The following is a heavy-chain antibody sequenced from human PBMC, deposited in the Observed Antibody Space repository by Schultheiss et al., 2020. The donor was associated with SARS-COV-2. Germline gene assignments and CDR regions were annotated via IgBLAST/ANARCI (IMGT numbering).Heavy chain of an antibody. V-gene: IGHV3-21*04. D-gene: IGHD1-14*01. CDR1: GFTFSSYS. CDR3: ARNHLWRNRPTPSFDY. J-gene: IGHJ4*02. CDR2: ISSSSSYI. Sequence: GGSLRLSCAASGFTFSSYSMNWVRQAPGKGLEWVSSISSSSSYIYYADLVKGRFTISRDNAKNSLDLQMNSLRAEDTAVYYCARNHLWRNRPTPSFDYWGQGTLVTVSS.